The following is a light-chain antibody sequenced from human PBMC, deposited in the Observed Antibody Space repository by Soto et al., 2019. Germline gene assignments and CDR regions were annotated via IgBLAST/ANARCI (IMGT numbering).Light chain of an antibody. Sequence: QSALTQPASVSGSPGQSITISCTGTSSDVGFYNYVSWYQQHPGKAPKLMIYEVTNRPSGVSNRFSGSKSGNTASLTISGLQAEYEADYYCSSYTTTSTLVVFGGGTKLTVL. J-gene: IGLJ2*01. CDR3: SSYTTTSTLVV. CDR2: EVT. CDR1: SSDVGFYNY. V-gene: IGLV2-14*01.